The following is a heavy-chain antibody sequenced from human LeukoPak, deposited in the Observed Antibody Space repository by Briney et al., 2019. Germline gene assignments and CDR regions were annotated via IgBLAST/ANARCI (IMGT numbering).Heavy chain of an antibody. CDR2: INHSGST. J-gene: IGHJ5*02. CDR3: AREGLYYDFWSGYWERNWFDP. D-gene: IGHD3-3*01. Sequence: SETLSLTCAVYGGSFSGYFWSWIRQPPGKGLEWIGEINHSGSTNYNPSLKSRVTISVDTSKNQFSLKLSSVTAADTAVYYCAREGLYYDFWSGYWERNWFDPWGQGTLVTVSS. CDR1: GGSFSGYF. V-gene: IGHV4-34*01.